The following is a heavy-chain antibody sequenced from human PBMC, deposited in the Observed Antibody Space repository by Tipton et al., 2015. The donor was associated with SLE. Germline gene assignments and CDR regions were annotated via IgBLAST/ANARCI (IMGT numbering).Heavy chain of an antibody. Sequence: TLSLTCAVSGGSNSSGSWWSWVRQPPGKGLEWIGDIHHSGRINYNPSLKNRVTISLDKSKNQFSLKLNSVTAADTAVYYCARRPWGSYGIWFDSWGQGTLVTVSS. J-gene: IGHJ5*01. CDR3: ARRPWGSYGIWFDS. D-gene: IGHD1-26*01. CDR1: GGSNSSGSW. CDR2: IHHSGRI. V-gene: IGHV4-4*02.